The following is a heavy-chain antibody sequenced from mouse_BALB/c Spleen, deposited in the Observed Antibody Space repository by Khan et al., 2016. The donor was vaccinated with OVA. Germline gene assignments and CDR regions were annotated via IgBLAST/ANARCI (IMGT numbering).Heavy chain of an antibody. V-gene: IGHV1-4*01. J-gene: IGHJ4*01. CDR1: GYTFTSHT. CDR2: INPRSG. CDR3: SRRTTEYALDY. Sequence: QVRLQQSGAELARPGASVKMSCKASGYTFTSHTMHWIKQRPGQGQEWIGYINPRSGYNQTLNDKATLTADISSSTAYMQLSSLTSEDSAVYYSSRRTTEYALDYWGQGTSVTVSS. D-gene: IGHD2-14*01.